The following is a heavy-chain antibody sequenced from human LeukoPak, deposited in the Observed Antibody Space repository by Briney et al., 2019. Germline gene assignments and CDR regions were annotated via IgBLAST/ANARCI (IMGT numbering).Heavy chain of an antibody. CDR2: ISSSGSTI. Sequence: GGSLRLSCAASGFTFSSYEMNWVRQAPGKGLEWVSYISSSGSTIYYADSVKGRFTISRDNAKNSLYLQMNSLRAEDTAVYYCAREDLATGNYWGQGTLVTVSS. J-gene: IGHJ4*02. D-gene: IGHD3-10*01. CDR3: AREDLATGNY. V-gene: IGHV3-48*03. CDR1: GFTFSSYE.